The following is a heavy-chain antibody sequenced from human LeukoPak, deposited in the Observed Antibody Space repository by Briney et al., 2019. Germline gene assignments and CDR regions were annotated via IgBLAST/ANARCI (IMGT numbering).Heavy chain of an antibody. CDR2: IYYSGGT. Sequence: PSQTLSLTCTVSGGSISSGGYYWSWIRQHPGKGLEWIGYIYYSGGTFYNPSLKSRVTISVDMSKNQFSLKLNSVTAADTAVYYCARDTGFCSGGSCYHNYFDFWGQGTLVTVSS. J-gene: IGHJ4*02. CDR3: ARDTGFCSGGSCYHNYFDF. D-gene: IGHD2-15*01. V-gene: IGHV4-31*03. CDR1: GGSISSGGYY.